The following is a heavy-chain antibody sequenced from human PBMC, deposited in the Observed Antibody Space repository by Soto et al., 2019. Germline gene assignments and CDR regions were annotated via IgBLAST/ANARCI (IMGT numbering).Heavy chain of an antibody. CDR2: ISTSGHTI. V-gene: IGHV3-11*01. CDR3: ARDNPHSSAFYSSFDY. D-gene: IGHD3-22*01. J-gene: IGHJ4*02. Sequence: QVQLVESGGGLVKPGGSLRLSCVASGFIFSDFHMSWIRQAPGQGLECVSYISTSGHTIYSADSVKGRFTVSRDNTKNSLYLQMYSLRADDTAVYYCARDNPHSSAFYSSFDYWGRGTLVSVSS. CDR1: GFIFSDFH.